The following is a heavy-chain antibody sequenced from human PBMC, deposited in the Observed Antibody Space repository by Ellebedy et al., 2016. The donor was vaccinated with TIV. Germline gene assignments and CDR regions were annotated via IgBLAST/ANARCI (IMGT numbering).Heavy chain of an antibody. CDR2: IWYDGSNK. CDR3: ARARLDWNWFDP. J-gene: IGHJ5*02. Sequence: GESLKISXAASGFTSSSYGMHWVSQAPGKGLEWVAVIWYDGSNKYYADSVKGRFTISRDNSKNTLYLQMNSLRAEDTAVYYCARARLDWNWFDPWGQGSLVTVSS. V-gene: IGHV3-33*01. CDR1: GFTSSSYG. D-gene: IGHD3-9*01.